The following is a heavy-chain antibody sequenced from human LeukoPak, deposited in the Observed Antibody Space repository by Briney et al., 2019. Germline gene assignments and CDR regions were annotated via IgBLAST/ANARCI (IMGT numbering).Heavy chain of an antibody. CDR2: ISSSSSYI. CDR3: ARDVGGTTYYYDSSGYYGSDY. V-gene: IGHV3-21*01. CDR1: GFTFSSYS. J-gene: IGHJ4*02. D-gene: IGHD3-22*01. Sequence: PGGSLRLSCAASGFTFSSYSMNWVRQAPGKGLEWVSSISSSSSYIYYADSVKGRFTISRDNAKNSLYLQMNSLRAEDTAVYYCARDVGGTTYYYDSSGYYGSDYWGQGTLVTVSS.